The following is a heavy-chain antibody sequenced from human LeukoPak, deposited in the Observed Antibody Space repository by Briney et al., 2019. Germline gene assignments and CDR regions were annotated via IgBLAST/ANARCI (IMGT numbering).Heavy chain of an antibody. Sequence: SETLSLTCTVSGGSISSHYWSWIRQPPGKGLEWIWYIYYSGSTNYNPSLKSRVTISVDTSKNQFSLKLSSVTAADTAVYYCARAEYCSSTSCFLFDFWGRGTLVSVSS. CDR2: IYYSGST. CDR3: ARAEYCSSTSCFLFDF. V-gene: IGHV4-59*11. D-gene: IGHD2-2*01. J-gene: IGHJ4*02. CDR1: GGSISSHY.